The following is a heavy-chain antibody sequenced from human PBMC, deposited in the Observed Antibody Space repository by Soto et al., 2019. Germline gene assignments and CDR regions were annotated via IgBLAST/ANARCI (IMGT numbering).Heavy chain of an antibody. Sequence: PSETLSLTCTVSGGSISSSSYYWGWIRQPPGKGLEWIGSIYYSGSTYYNPSLKSRVTISVDTSKNQFSLKLSSVTAADTAVYYCARHPISVGATYWFDPWGQGTLVTV. CDR1: GGSISSSSYY. J-gene: IGHJ5*02. D-gene: IGHD1-26*01. CDR2: IYYSGST. V-gene: IGHV4-39*01. CDR3: ARHPISVGATYWFDP.